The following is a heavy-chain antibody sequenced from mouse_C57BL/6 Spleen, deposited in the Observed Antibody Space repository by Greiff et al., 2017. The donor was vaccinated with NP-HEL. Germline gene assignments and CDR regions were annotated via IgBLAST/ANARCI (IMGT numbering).Heavy chain of an antibody. CDR2: IDPSDSYT. CDR3: ARSNYSNYLFAY. V-gene: IGHV1-50*01. CDR1: GYTFTSYW. J-gene: IGHJ3*01. Sequence: VQLQQSGAELVKPGASVKLSCKASGYTFTSYWMQWVKQRPGQGLEWIGEIDPSDSYTNYNQKFKGKATLTVDTSSSTAYMQLSSLTSEDSAVYYCARSNYSNYLFAYWGQGTLVTVSA. D-gene: IGHD2-5*01.